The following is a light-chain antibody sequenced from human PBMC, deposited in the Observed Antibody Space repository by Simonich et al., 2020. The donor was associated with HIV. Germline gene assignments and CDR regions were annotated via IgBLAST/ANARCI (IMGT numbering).Light chain of an antibody. V-gene: IGLV2-23*02. CDR1: SSVVGSYSL. J-gene: IGLJ2*01. Sequence: QSALTQPASVSGSPGQSLTISCTGTSSVVGSYSLVSWYQQHPGKAPKLIIYEDSKRPSGVSNRVSGSKSGNTASLTISGLQAEDEADYYCCSYAGSYTFEVVFGGGTKLTVL. CDR3: CSYAGSYTFEVV. CDR2: EDS.